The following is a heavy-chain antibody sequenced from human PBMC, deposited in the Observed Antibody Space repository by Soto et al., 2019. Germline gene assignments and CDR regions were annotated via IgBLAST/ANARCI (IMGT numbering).Heavy chain of an antibody. J-gene: IGHJ4*02. V-gene: IGHV4-34*01. Sequence: SEPLSVTCAVYGGSFSGYYWSWILQPPGKGLEWIGEINHSGSTNYNPSLKSRVTISVDTSKNQFSLKLSSVTAADTAVYYCESGYCTNGVCYTFDYWGQGTLVTVSS. CDR3: ESGYCTNGVCYTFDY. CDR2: INHSGST. D-gene: IGHD2-8*01. CDR1: GGSFSGYY.